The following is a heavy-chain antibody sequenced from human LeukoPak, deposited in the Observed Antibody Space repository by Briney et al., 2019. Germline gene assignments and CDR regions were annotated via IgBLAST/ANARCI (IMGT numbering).Heavy chain of an antibody. CDR1: GGSISSYY. CDR2: IYHSGST. J-gene: IGHJ4*02. V-gene: IGHV4-59*12. D-gene: IGHD3-3*01. Sequence: SETLSLTCTVSGGSISSYYWSWIRQPPGKGLEWIGYIYHSGSTYYNPSLKSRVTISVDRSKNQFSLKLSSVTAADTAVYYCARGGHYDFWSGHQFDYWGQGTLVTVSS. CDR3: ARGGHYDFWSGHQFDY.